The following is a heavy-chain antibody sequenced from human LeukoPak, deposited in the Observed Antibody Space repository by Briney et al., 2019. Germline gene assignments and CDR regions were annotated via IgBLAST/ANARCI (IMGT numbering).Heavy chain of an antibody. CDR1: GGSISSSSYY. V-gene: IGHV4-39*01. Sequence: SETLSLTCTVSGGSISSSSYYWGWIRQPPGKGLEWIGSIYYSGSTYYNPSLKSRVTISVDTSKNQFSLKLSSVTAADTAVYYCASLDSSGYYYYFDYWGQGTLVTVSS. CDR2: IYYSGST. J-gene: IGHJ4*02. D-gene: IGHD3-22*01. CDR3: ASLDSSGYYYYFDY.